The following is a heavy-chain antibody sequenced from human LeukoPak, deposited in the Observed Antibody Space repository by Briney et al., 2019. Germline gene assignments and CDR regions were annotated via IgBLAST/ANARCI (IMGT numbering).Heavy chain of an antibody. CDR1: GFTFSSYS. CDR3: ARRHGSSWADFDY. J-gene: IGHJ4*02. D-gene: IGHD6-6*01. Sequence: PSGGSLRLSCAASGFTFSSYSMNWVRQAPGKGLEWVSYISSSSNTIYYADSVKGRFTISRDNAKNSLYLQMNSLGDEDTAVYYCARRHGSSWADFDYWGQGTLVTVSS. CDR2: ISSSSNTI. V-gene: IGHV3-48*02.